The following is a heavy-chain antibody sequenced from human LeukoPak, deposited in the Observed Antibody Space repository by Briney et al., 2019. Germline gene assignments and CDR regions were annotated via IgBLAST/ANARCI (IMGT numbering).Heavy chain of an antibody. V-gene: IGHV4-59*08. J-gene: IGHJ4*02. D-gene: IGHD5-18*01. CDR1: GGSISSHY. CDR2: IYYSGST. CDR3: ALYTAMGTTNFDY. Sequence: SETLSLTCTVSGGSISSHYWSWIRQPPGKGLEWIGYIYYSGSTNYNPSLKSRVTISVDKSKNQFSLKLSSVTAADTAMYYCALYTAMGTTNFDYWGQGTLVTVSS.